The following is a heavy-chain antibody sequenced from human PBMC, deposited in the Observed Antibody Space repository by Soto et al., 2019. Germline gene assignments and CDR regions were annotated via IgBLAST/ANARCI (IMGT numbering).Heavy chain of an antibody. V-gene: IGHV1-8*02. Sequence: ASVKVSCKSSGYTFTSYDINWVRQAAGQGPEWMGSVTPRNGDTAFAQKYQGRVTVTSNTSMSTVYMELSNLRSDDTAVYYCARVVSCCSSTSGYKEYYYGLAARGQGTT. CDR3: ARVVSCCSSTSGYKEYYYGLAA. D-gene: IGHD2-2*02. CDR1: GYTFTSYD. CDR2: VTPRNGDT. J-gene: IGHJ6*02.